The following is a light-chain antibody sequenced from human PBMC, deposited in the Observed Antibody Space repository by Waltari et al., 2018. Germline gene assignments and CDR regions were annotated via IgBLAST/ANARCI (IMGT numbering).Light chain of an antibody. Sequence: IVMTQSPATLSVSPGERATFSCRASQSVTSNLAWYQQKPGQAPRLLIYGASTRATGIPARFSGSGSVTEFTLTISSLQSEDFAFYYCQQYDNWPGTFGRGTKVEI. J-gene: IGKJ1*01. CDR3: QQYDNWPGT. CDR1: QSVTSN. CDR2: GAS. V-gene: IGKV3-15*01.